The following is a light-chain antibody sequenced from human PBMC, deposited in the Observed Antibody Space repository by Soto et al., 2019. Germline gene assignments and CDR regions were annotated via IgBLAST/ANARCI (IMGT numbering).Light chain of an antibody. V-gene: IGKV3-11*01. CDR1: QDVDSY. CDR2: DAS. CDR3: QQRNTWPFT. Sequence: EILLTQSPATLSLSPGERATLSCRASQDVDSYLAWYQQTPGQAPRLLIYDASNRAPGIPARFSGSGSGTDFTLTISSLAPEDFAVYYCQQRNTWPFTFGPGTKVYIK. J-gene: IGKJ3*01.